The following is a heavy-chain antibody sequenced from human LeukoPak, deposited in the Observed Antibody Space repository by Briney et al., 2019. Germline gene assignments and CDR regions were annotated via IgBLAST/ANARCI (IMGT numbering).Heavy chain of an antibody. CDR1: GGTFSSYA. CDR2: IIPIFGTT. V-gene: IGHV1-69*06. D-gene: IGHD2-15*01. Sequence: SVKVSCKASGGTFSSYAISWVRQAPGQGLEWMGGIIPIFGTTNYAQKFQGRVTITADKSTSTAYMELSSLRSEDTAVYYCARAPYCSGGSCYPDKPDWFDPWGQGTLVTVSS. J-gene: IGHJ5*02. CDR3: ARAPYCSGGSCYPDKPDWFDP.